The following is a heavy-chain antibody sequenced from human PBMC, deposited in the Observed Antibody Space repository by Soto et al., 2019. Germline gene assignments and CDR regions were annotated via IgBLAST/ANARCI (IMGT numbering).Heavy chain of an antibody. Sequence: EVQLVESGGGLVQPGGSLRLSCAASGFTFSHYSLNWVRQTPGKGLEWIAYIVSGSNSIYYADSVKGRFTISRDNANNTLYLEMNSLRAEDTAVYCCARSLPARLYFDSWGQGTLVTVSS. CDR1: GFTFSHYS. CDR2: IVSGSNSI. CDR3: ARSLPARLYFDS. D-gene: IGHD6-6*01. V-gene: IGHV3-48*01. J-gene: IGHJ4*02.